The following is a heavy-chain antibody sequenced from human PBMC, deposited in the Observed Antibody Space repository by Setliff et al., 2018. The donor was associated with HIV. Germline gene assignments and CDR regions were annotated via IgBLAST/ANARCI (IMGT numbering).Heavy chain of an antibody. J-gene: IGHJ6*03. V-gene: IGHV3-30*01. Sequence: PGGSLRLSCVASGFTFSTFAMHWVRQAPGKGLEWVSVISYDGSRIAYADSVKGRFTISRDNSKNTLYLQMNSRRAEDTAVSYCAKDGFVTTGLPYYYYYMDVWGKGTTVTVS. D-gene: IGHD4-17*01. CDR3: AKDGFVTTGLPYYYYYMDV. CDR2: ISYDGSRI. CDR1: GFTFSTFA.